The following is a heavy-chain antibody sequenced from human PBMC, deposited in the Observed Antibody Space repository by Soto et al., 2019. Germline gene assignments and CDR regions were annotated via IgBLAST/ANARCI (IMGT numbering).Heavy chain of an antibody. CDR2: VYHTGDT. CDR1: GGTVASGRW. V-gene: IGHV4-4*02. J-gene: IGHJ5*02. Sequence: SETLPLTYSGSGGTVASGRWWSWVRQSPGRGLEWIGNVYHTGDTNFNPSLQSRVTFSVDKSNNQFSLRLTSVTAADTAVYFCAREIVTAGGNNYFDPWGPGTLVTVS. CDR3: AREIVTAGGNNYFDP. D-gene: IGHD2-21*02.